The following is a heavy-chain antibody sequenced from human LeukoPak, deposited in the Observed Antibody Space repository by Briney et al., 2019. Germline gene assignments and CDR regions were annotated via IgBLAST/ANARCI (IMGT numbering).Heavy chain of an antibody. CDR1: GFTFSSYA. CDR3: AKDSGRHTPQDY. J-gene: IGHJ4*02. V-gene: IGHV3-23*01. D-gene: IGHD1-26*01. CDR2: ISGSGGST. Sequence: GGSLRLSCAASGFTFSSYAVSWVRQTPGKGLEWVSAISGSGGSTYYADSVKGRFTISRDNSKNTLYLQMNSLRAEDTAVYYCAKDSGRHTPQDYWGQGTLVTVSS.